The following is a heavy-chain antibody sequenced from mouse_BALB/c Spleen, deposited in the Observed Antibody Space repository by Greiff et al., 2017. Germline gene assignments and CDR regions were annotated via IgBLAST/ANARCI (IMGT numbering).Heavy chain of an antibody. Sequence: QVQLQQPGAELVMPGASVKMSCKASGYTFTDYWMHWVKQRPGQGLEWIGAIDTSDSYTSYNQKFKGKATLTVDESSSTAYMQLSSLTSEDSAVYYCARLTTEDYWGQGTSVTVSS. V-gene: IGHV1-69*01. CDR1: GYTFTDYW. CDR2: IDTSDSYT. J-gene: IGHJ4*01. D-gene: IGHD2-12*01. CDR3: ARLTTEDY.